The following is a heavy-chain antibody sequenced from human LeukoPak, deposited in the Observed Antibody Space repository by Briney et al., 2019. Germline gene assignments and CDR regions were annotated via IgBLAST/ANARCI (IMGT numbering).Heavy chain of an antibody. CDR3: ARRGSGYFFDY. J-gene: IGHJ4*02. V-gene: IGHV4-59*01. D-gene: IGHD3-22*01. CDR2: IDYSGST. CDR1: GGSISSYY. Sequence: PSETLSLTCTVSGGSISSYYWSWIRQPPGKGLEWIGYIDYSGSTNYNPSLKSRITMSVDTSKNQFSLKLSSVTAADTAVYWCARRGSGYFFDYWGQGTLVTVSS.